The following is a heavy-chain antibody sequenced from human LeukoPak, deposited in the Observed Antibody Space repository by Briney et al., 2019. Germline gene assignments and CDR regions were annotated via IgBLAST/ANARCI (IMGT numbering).Heavy chain of an antibody. Sequence: GGSLRLSCAASGFTFSSYEMSWVRQAPGKGLEWVSAISGSGGSTYYADSVKGRFTISRDNSKNTLYLQMNSLRAEDTAVYYCAKGGRGWLQFENWFDPWGQGTLVTVSS. CDR2: ISGSGGST. V-gene: IGHV3-23*01. J-gene: IGHJ5*02. D-gene: IGHD5-24*01. CDR3: AKGGRGWLQFENWFDP. CDR1: GFTFSSYE.